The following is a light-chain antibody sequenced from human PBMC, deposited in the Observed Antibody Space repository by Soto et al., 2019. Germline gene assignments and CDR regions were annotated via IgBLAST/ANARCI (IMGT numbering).Light chain of an antibody. CDR2: GAS. V-gene: IGKV3-15*01. J-gene: IGKJ1*01. CDR1: QSVGIN. Sequence: EVVMTQSPASLSVSRLEIATRCFMASQSVGINVAWYQQKPGQAPRLLIYGASTRATGSPDRFSASGSATEFTLTISSLLSEDFAVYYCQQYNDWPRTFGQGTKVDIK. CDR3: QQYNDWPRT.